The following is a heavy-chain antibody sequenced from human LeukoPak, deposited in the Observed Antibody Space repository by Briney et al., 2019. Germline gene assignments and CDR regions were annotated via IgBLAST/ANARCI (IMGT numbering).Heavy chain of an antibody. D-gene: IGHD3-10*01. J-gene: IGHJ4*02. CDR3: ARIYASGSYYGDY. V-gene: IGHV1-8*01. CDR2: MNPNSGNT. Sequence: ASVKVSCKASGYTFTSHDFNWVRQATGQGLEWMGWMNPNSGNTGYARKFQGRVTMTRNTSISTAYMELSILRSEDTAEYYCARIYASGSYYGDYWGQGTLVSVSS. CDR1: GYTFTSHD.